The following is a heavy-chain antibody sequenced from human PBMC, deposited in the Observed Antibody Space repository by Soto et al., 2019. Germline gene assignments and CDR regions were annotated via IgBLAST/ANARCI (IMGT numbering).Heavy chain of an antibody. V-gene: IGHV1-69*13. J-gene: IGHJ6*02. Sequence: ASVKVSCKASGGTFSSYAISWVRQAPGQGLEWMGGIIPIFGTANYAQKFQGRVTITADESTSTAYMELSSLRSEDTAVYYCASRSGAARPYYYYYGMDVWGQGTTVTVSS. CDR1: GGTFSSYA. CDR2: IIPIFGTA. CDR3: ASRSGAARPYYYYYGMDV. D-gene: IGHD6-6*01.